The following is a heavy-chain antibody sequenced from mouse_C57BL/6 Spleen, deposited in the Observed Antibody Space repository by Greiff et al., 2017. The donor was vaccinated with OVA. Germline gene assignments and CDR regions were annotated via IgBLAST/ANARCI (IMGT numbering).Heavy chain of an antibody. Sequence: QVQLQQSGPELVKPGASVKISCKASGYAFSSSWMNWVKQRPGKGLEWIGRIYPGDGDTNYNGKFKGKATLTADKSSSTAYMQLSSLTSEDSAVYFCAGRSSYDFDYWGQGTTLTVSS. V-gene: IGHV1-82*01. CDR1: GYAFSSSW. J-gene: IGHJ2*01. CDR2: IYPGDGDT. D-gene: IGHD1-1*01. CDR3: AGRSSYDFDY.